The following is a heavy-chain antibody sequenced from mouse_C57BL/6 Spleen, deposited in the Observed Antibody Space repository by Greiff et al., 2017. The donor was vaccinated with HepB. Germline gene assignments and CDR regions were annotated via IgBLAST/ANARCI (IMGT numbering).Heavy chain of an antibody. Sequence: QVQLQQSGPGLVQPSQSLSITCTVSGFSLTSYGVHWVRQSPGKGLEWLGVIWSGGSTDYNAAFISRLSISKDNSKSQVFFKMNSLQADDTAIYYCARISHYYGSSYVDWYFDVWGTGTTVTVSS. CDR1: GFSLTSYG. J-gene: IGHJ1*03. CDR2: IWSGGST. V-gene: IGHV2-2*01. D-gene: IGHD1-1*01. CDR3: ARISHYYGSSYVDWYFDV.